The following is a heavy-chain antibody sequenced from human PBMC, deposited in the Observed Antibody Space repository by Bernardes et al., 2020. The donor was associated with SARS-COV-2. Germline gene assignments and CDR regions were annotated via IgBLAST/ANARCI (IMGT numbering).Heavy chain of an antibody. V-gene: IGHV1-18*01. CDR3: ARDLGAADYYYDGMDV. Sequence: ASVKVSCKVSGYPFTSYGISWVRQAPGQGLEWLGWIAAYNGKTEYAEKVQGRVTLTIEPSTDTAYMELRSLRPADTGVYYCARDLGAADYYYDGMDVWGRGTTVIVSS. CDR1: GYPFTSYG. CDR2: IAAYNGKT. J-gene: IGHJ6*02. D-gene: IGHD6-13*01.